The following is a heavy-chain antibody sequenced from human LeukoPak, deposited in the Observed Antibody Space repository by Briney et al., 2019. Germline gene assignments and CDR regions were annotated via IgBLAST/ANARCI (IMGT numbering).Heavy chain of an antibody. CDR2: ISNDGNNK. D-gene: IGHD3-22*01. CDR1: GFSFSDYT. Sequence: PGGSLRLSCAASGFSFSDYTMHWVRQAPGKGLEWVAFISNDGNNKYSADAVKGRFTISRDNSKNTLFLEMNSLRPEDTAVYYCARPGHGNYGPVGYWGQGTLVTVSS. J-gene: IGHJ4*02. CDR3: ARPGHGNYGPVGY. V-gene: IGHV3-30*04.